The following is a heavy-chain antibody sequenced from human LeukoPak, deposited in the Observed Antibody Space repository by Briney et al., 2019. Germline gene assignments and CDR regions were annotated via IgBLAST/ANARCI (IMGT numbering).Heavy chain of an antibody. Sequence: GGSLRLSCAASRFTFSSYGMHWVRQAPGKGLEWVAFIRYDGSNKYYPDSVKGRFTISRDNSKNTLYLQMNSLRAEDTAVYYCAKRMYNWNDFGDAFDIWGQGTMVTVSS. CDR1: RFTFSSYG. CDR2: IRYDGSNK. D-gene: IGHD1-1*01. J-gene: IGHJ3*02. CDR3: AKRMYNWNDFGDAFDI. V-gene: IGHV3-30*02.